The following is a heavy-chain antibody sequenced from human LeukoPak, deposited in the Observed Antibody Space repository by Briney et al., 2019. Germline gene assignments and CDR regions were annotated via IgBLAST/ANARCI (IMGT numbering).Heavy chain of an antibody. J-gene: IGHJ4*02. Sequence: GGSLRLSCAASGFTFSSNEMNWVRQAPGKGLEWVSYISSSSSSIYYADSARGRFTISRDNSKNTLYLQMNSLRAEDTAVYYCAKVPRVGATFYDYWGQGTLVTVSS. V-gene: IGHV3-48*03. D-gene: IGHD1-26*01. CDR3: AKVPRVGATFYDY. CDR2: ISSSSSSI. CDR1: GFTFSSNE.